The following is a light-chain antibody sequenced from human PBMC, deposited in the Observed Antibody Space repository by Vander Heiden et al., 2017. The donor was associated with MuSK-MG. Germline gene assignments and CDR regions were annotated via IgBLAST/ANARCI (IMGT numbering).Light chain of an antibody. J-gene: IGLJ3*02. CDR2: GNS. V-gene: IGLV1-40*01. CDR1: SSNIGAGYD. CDR3: QSYDSSLSGSRV. Sequence: QSVLTQPPSVSGAPGQRVTISCTGSSSNIGAGYDVHCYQPLPATAPNLLLYGNSNRPSGVPDRFSGSKSGTSASLAITGLQAEDEADYYCQSYDSSLSGSRVFGGGTKLTVL.